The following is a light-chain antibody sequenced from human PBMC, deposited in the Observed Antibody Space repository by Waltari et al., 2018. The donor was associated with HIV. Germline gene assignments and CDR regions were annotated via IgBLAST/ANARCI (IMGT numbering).Light chain of an antibody. V-gene: IGLV1-47*01. CDR3: AAWDGSHVV. J-gene: IGLJ2*01. Sequence: QSVLTQPPSASGTPGQRVTISCSGSSSNIGSYYVYWYQQLPGTAPKLLIYRNNQRPPGVPDRFSCSKSGTSASLAISGLRSEDEADYYCAAWDGSHVVFGGGTKLTVL. CDR2: RNN. CDR1: SSNIGSYY.